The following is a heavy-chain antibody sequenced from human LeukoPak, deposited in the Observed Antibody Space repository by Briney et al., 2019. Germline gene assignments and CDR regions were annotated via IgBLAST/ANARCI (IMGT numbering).Heavy chain of an antibody. V-gene: IGHV3-23*01. CDR2: ISGSGGDI. CDR3: AKLPTTGWYAGGNWFDP. CDR1: GFTFSNYA. D-gene: IGHD6-19*01. Sequence: GGSLRLSCAASGFTFSNYAMTWVRQAPGKGLEWVSLISGSGGDIRYADSVRGRFSISRDNSKNTLYLQMNSLRAEDTAVFYCAKLPTTGWYAGGNWFDPWGQGTLVTVSS. J-gene: IGHJ5*02.